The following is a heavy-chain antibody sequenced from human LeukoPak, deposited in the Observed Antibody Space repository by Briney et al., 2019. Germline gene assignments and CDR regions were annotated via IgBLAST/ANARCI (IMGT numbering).Heavy chain of an antibody. CDR2: FNWNGGST. J-gene: IGHJ4*02. CDR1: GFTFDDYG. Sequence: GGSLRLSCAASGFTFDDYGMNWVRQAPGKGLDWVSGFNWNGGSTAYADSVKGRFTISRDNAKKSLYLQMNSLRAEDTALYYCARGGRMHYDILAGYYTESQYYFDYWGQGTLVTVSS. V-gene: IGHV3-20*04. D-gene: IGHD3-9*01. CDR3: ARGGRMHYDILAGYYTESQYYFDY.